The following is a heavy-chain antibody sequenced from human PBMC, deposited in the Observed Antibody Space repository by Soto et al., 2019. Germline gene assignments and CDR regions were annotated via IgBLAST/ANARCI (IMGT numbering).Heavy chain of an antibody. V-gene: IGHV4-34*01. CDR1: GGSFSGYY. CDR3: ARGRGGDIVVVPAAMGNKYDY. D-gene: IGHD2-2*01. CDR2: INHSGST. J-gene: IGHJ4*02. Sequence: SETLSLTCAVYGGSFSGYYWSWIRQPPEKGLEWIGEINHSGSTNYNPSLKSRVTISVDTSKNQFSLKLSSVTAADTAVYYCARGRGGDIVVVPAAMGNKYDYWGQGTLVTVSS.